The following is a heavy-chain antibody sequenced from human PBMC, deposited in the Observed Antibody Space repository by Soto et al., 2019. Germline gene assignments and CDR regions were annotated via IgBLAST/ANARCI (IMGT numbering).Heavy chain of an antibody. J-gene: IGHJ4*02. CDR1: GYTLTGHY. CDR3: GRGRSGQIVVFY. V-gene: IGHV1-2*02. Sequence: ASVKVSCKASGYTLTGHYIHWVRQAPEQGPEWMGEIGPESGATRYAQRFQGRVTMTRDMSITTVYMELNNLSPDDTAVYYCGRGRSGQIVVFYWGQGTPVTVSS. CDR2: IGPESGAT. D-gene: IGHD1-26*01.